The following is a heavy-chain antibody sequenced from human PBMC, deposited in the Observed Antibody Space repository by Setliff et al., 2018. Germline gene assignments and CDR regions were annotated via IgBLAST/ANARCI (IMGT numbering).Heavy chain of an antibody. J-gene: IGHJ4*02. CDR1: GYTFTDYG. V-gene: IGHV1-18*01. CDR2: ISPYSGNT. D-gene: IGHD2-2*01. CDR3: SRLVRYCTRTSCQRLSGDDY. Sequence: GASVKVSCKASGYTFTDYGVTWVRQAPGQGLEWVGWISPYSGNTYYAPKFQGRITMTTDTSTTTAYMVLKSLRSDDTAIYYCSRLVRYCTRTSCQRLSGDDYWGQGALVTVSS.